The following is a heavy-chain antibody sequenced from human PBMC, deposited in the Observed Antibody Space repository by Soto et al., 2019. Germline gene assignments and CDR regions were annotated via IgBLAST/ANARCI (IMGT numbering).Heavy chain of an antibody. J-gene: IGHJ6*02. CDR3: AREGRRITIFGVVSPGYYGMDV. CDR2: IIPIFGTA. D-gene: IGHD3-3*01. CDR1: GGTFSSYA. Sequence: QVQLVQSGAEVKKPGSSVKVSCKASGGTFSSYAISWVRQAPGQGLEWMGGIIPIFGTANYAQKFQGRVTITADESTSTAYMELSSLRSEDTAVYYCAREGRRITIFGVVSPGYYGMDVWGQGTTVTVSS. V-gene: IGHV1-69*01.